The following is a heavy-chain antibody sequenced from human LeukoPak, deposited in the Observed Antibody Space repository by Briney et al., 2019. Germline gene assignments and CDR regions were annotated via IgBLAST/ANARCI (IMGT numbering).Heavy chain of an antibody. CDR1: GYTFTSYD. Sequence: ASVKVSCKASGYTFTSYDINWVRQATGQGLEWMGWMNPNSGNTGYAQKFQGRITMTRNTSISTAYMELSSLTSEDTAVYYCARIAASGNRRLNYWGQGTLVTVSS. CDR2: MNPNSGNT. D-gene: IGHD6-13*01. V-gene: IGHV1-8*01. CDR3: ARIAASGNRRLNY. J-gene: IGHJ4*02.